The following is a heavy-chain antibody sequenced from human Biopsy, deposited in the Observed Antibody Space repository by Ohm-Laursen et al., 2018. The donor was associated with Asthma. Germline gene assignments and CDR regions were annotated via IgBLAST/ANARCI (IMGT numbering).Heavy chain of an antibody. V-gene: IGHV3-30*18. CDR2: ISYDGNHK. Sequence: SLRLSCAASGFMFRSFGMHWVRQAPGKGLEWVAVISYDGNHKFYEDSVKGRFTISRDNSKNTLYLQMDSLRTEDTAVYYCAKRRGYSGRDNDYWGQGTLVIVSS. D-gene: IGHD5-12*01. CDR3: AKRRGYSGRDNDY. CDR1: GFMFRSFG. J-gene: IGHJ4*02.